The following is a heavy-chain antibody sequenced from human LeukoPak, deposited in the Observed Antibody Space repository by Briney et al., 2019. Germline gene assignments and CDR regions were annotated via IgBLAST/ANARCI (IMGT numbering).Heavy chain of an antibody. CDR1: GFTFSSYG. CDR3: AKDYCSSTSCPNH. J-gene: IGHJ5*02. V-gene: IGHV3-30*18. Sequence: GRSLRLSCAASGFTFSSYGMHWVRQAPGKGLEWVAVISYDGSNKYYADSVKGRFTISRDNSKNTLYLQMNSLRAEDTAVYYCAKDYCSSTSCPNHWGQGTLVTVSS. CDR2: ISYDGSNK. D-gene: IGHD2-2*01.